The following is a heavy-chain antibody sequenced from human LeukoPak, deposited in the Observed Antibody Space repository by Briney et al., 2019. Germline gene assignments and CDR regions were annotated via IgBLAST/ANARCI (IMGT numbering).Heavy chain of an antibody. D-gene: IGHD1-26*01. J-gene: IGHJ4*02. CDR3: ARDGARLDY. CDR1: GFTFSNYW. Sequence: GGSLRLSCAASGFTFSNYWMHWVRQVPGKGLVWVSRIGNDGSSTTYADSVKGRFTISRDNAKSTLYLQMNSLRAEDTAVYYCARDGARLDYWGQGTLVTLSS. CDR2: IGNDGSST. V-gene: IGHV3-74*01.